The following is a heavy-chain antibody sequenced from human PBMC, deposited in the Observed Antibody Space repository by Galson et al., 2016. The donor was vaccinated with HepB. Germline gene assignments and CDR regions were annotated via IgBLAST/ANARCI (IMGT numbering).Heavy chain of an antibody. J-gene: IGHJ4*02. D-gene: IGHD3-10*01. CDR1: GFTLNSHV. CDR3: AIDRRAGSTQFRGY. V-gene: IGHV3-74*01. Sequence: SLRLSCAAFGFTLNSHVMHWVRQGPGKGLVWVSRLNKDGTFASYADSVKGRFTTFRDNAKNTLYLQMNSLRVGDTGAYYCAIDRRAGSTQFRGYWGQGTLVTVSS. CDR2: LNKDGTFA.